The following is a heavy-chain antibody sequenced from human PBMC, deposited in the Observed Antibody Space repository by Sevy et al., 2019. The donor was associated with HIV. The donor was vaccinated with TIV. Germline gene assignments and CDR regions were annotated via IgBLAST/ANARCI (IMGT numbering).Heavy chain of an antibody. V-gene: IGHV1-69*13. J-gene: IGHJ6*02. CDR2: IIPIFGTA. CDR1: GGTFSSYA. Sequence: ASVKVSCKASGGTFSSYAISWVRQAPGQGLEWTGGIIPIFGTANYAQKFQGRVTITADESTSTAYMELSSLRSEDTAVYYCARDRCSSTSCYYHGMDVWGQGTTVTVSS. CDR3: ARDRCSSTSCYYHGMDV. D-gene: IGHD2-2*01.